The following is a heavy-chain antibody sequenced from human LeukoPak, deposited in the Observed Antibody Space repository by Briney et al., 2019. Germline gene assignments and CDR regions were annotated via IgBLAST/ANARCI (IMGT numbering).Heavy chain of an antibody. CDR3: TADMPASSRAADY. Sequence: PGGSLRLSCVASGFTFSSYEMNWVRQAPGMGLEWVGRIKTKADGGTTEYAAPVKGRFSISRDDSKTTLYLQINSLRSEDTAVYYCTADMPASSRAADYWGQGTLVSVSS. CDR1: GFTFSSYE. J-gene: IGHJ4*02. D-gene: IGHD2-15*01. CDR2: IKTKADGGTT. V-gene: IGHV3-15*01.